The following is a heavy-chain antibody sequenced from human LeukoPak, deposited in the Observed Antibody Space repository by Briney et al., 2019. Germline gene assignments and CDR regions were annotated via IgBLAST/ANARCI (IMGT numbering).Heavy chain of an antibody. CDR2: IYYSGST. V-gene: IGHV4-39*01. CDR1: GGSISSSSYY. J-gene: IGHJ5*02. Sequence: PSETLSLTCTVSGGSISSSSYYWGWIRQPPGKGLEWIGSIYYSGSTYYNPSLKSRVTISVDTSKNQFSLKLSSVTAADTAVYYCARHDIRPGLYSSSWDEADWFDPWGQGTLVTVSS. D-gene: IGHD6-13*01. CDR3: ARHDIRPGLYSSSWDEADWFDP.